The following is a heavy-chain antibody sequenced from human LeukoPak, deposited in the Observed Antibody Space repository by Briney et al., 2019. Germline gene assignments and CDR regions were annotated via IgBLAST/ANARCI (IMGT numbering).Heavy chain of an antibody. CDR3: ARGPYGDYGDY. J-gene: IGHJ4*02. CDR2: IYHSGST. D-gene: IGHD4-17*01. CDR1: GYSISSGYY. Sequence: SETLSLTCTVSGYSISSGYYWGWIRQPPGKGLEWIGSIYHSGSTNYNPSLKSRVTISVDTSKNQFSLKLSSVTAADTAVYYCARGPYGDYGDYWGQGTLVTVSS. V-gene: IGHV4-38-2*02.